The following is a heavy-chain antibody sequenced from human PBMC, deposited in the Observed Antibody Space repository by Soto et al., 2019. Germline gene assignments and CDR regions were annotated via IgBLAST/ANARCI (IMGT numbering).Heavy chain of an antibody. CDR1: GYTFTSYY. CDR2: INPSDGRT. Sequence: QVQLVQSGTEVKKPGASLRVSCRASGYTFTSYYIHWVRQAPGQGFEWMGMINPSDGRTSYAQKFQGRVTMTRDTSTSTVYMDLSSLRSDDTAVYYCARDGLGIAAGAYAFDIWGQGTMVTVSS. D-gene: IGHD6-13*01. CDR3: ARDGLGIAAGAYAFDI. V-gene: IGHV1-46*01. J-gene: IGHJ3*02.